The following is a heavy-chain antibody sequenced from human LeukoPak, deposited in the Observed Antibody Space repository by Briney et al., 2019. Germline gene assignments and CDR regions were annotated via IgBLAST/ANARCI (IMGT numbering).Heavy chain of an antibody. CDR2: INCSGRST. CDR3: AKGGRDDYVWGSYRPHAGYYFDY. V-gene: IGHV3-23*01. CDR1: GFTFSSYA. Sequence: QAGGSLRLSCAASGFTFSSYAMSWVRHATGKGLEWVSSINCSGRSTYYADSVKGRLTISRDNSKNTLYLQMNSLRAEDTAVYYCAKGGRDDYVWGSYRPHAGYYFDYWGQGTLVTVSS. J-gene: IGHJ4*02. D-gene: IGHD3-16*02.